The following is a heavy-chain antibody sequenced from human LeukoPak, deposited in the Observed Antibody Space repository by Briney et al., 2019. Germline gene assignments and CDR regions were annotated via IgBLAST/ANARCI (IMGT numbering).Heavy chain of an antibody. CDR2: ISTVSTYT. CDR1: GFTFSDYS. Sequence: GGSLRLSCAASGFTFSDYSMNWVRQAPGKGLEWVASISTVSTYTFYAESLKGRISISRDNAKNSLILQMNSLRADAPAVYYCTRDGSGFYYYYYMDVWGKGTTVTVSS. D-gene: IGHD6-25*01. V-gene: IGHV3-21*01. J-gene: IGHJ6*03. CDR3: TRDGSGFYYYYYMDV.